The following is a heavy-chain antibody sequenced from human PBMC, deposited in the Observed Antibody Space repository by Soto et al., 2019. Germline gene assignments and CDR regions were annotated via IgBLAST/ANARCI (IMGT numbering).Heavy chain of an antibody. D-gene: IGHD1-1*01. J-gene: IGHJ6*02. CDR2: IDPSDSYT. V-gene: IGHV5-10-1*01. CDR1: GYSFTSYW. Sequence: GESLKISCKGSGYSFTSYWISWVRQMPGKGLEWMGKIDPSDSYTNYSPSFQGHVTISADKSITTAYLQWSSLKASDTAMYYCASNKNCNYCYGMDVWGQGTTVTVSS. CDR3: ASNKNCNYCYGMDV.